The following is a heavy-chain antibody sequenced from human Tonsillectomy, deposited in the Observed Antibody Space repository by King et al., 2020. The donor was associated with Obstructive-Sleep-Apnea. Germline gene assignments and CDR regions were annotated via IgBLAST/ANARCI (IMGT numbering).Heavy chain of an antibody. V-gene: IGHV3-48*04. J-gene: IGHJ5*02. Sequence: VQLVESGGGLVQPGGSLRLSCAASGFTFSSYSMNWVRQAPGKGLEWVSYITSSSSTIYYADSVKGRLTISRDNAKNSLYLQMNSLRVEDTAVYYCARDSSGYSPWGQGTLVTVSS. D-gene: IGHD3-22*01. CDR3: ARDSSGYSP. CDR2: ITSSSSTI. CDR1: GFTFSSYS.